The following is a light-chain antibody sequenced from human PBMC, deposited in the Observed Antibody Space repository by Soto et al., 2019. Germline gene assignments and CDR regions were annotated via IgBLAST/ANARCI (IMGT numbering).Light chain of an antibody. CDR3: HQGDSTPQT. CDR2: VAT. CDR1: QNIGTY. V-gene: IGKV1-39*01. Sequence: DIQLTQSPSSLSASLGDRVTISCRASQNIGTYLNWFLQKPGEAPKLLIYVATSLQNGVPSRFSGTGSETDFTLTISSLQPEDVGVYFCHQGDSTPQTFGQGTRV. J-gene: IGKJ1*01.